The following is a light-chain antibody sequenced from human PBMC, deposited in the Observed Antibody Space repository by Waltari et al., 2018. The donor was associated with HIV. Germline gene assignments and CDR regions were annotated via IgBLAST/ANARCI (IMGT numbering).Light chain of an antibody. CDR2: QDT. CDR1: KLGDTY. J-gene: IGLJ3*02. CDR3: QAWDSNTVV. V-gene: IGLV3-1*01. Sequence: SYELTQPPSVSVSPGQTASITCSGDKLGDTYATWYQQKPGQSPFLVIYQDTKRPSGIPERFSASNSGNTATLTISETQAMDEADYYCQAWDSNTVVFGGGTKLTVL.